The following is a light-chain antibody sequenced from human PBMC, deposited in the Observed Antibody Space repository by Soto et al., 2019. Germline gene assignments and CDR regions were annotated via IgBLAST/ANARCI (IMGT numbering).Light chain of an antibody. CDR1: QNIDIF. CDR3: QQSYSAPPLT. V-gene: IGKV1-39*01. CDR2: GAS. Sequence: DIQMTQSPSSLSASVGDRVTITCRAIQNIDIFLNWYHQKPGRAPNLLIYGASTLQNGVPSRFSGSGSGTDFSLTISSLQPEDFGTYYCQQSYSAPPLTFGAGTKVDIK. J-gene: IGKJ4*01.